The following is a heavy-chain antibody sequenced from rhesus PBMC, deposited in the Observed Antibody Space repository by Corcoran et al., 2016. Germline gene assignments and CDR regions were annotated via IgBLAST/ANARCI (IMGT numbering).Heavy chain of an antibody. D-gene: IGHD4-23*01. CDR2: ISDNGRT. J-gene: IGHJ2*01. CDR1: GYSISSGYG. Sequence: QLQLQESGPGLVKPSETLSLTCAVSGYSISSGYGWSWIRQPPGKGLEWIGYISDNGRTTYYPSLKSRVTISRATSKNQCSLKLSPVTAAVTAVYYCARINTGYWYFDLWGPGTAITISS. CDR3: ARINTGYWYFDL. V-gene: IGHV4-127*01.